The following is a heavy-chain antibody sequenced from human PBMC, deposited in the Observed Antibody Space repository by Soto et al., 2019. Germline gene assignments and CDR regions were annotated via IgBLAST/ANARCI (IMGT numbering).Heavy chain of an antibody. CDR3: ARGRTMEYYDSSGPHDY. CDR2: INHSGST. D-gene: IGHD3-22*01. J-gene: IGHJ4*02. Sequence: SETLSLTCAVYGGSFSGYYWSWIRQPPGKGLEWIGEINHSGSTNYNPSLKSRVTISVDTSKNQFSLRLSSVTAADTAVYYCARGRTMEYYDSSGPHDYWGQGTLVTVSS. V-gene: IGHV4-34*01. CDR1: GGSFSGYY.